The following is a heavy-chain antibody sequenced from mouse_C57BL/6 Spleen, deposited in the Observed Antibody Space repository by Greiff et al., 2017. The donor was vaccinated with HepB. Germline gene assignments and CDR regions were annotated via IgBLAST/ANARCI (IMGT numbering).Heavy chain of an antibody. Sequence: VQLQQPGAELVKPGASVKLSCKASGYTFTSYWMHWVKQRPGQGLEWIGMIHPNSGSTNYNEKFKSKATLTVDKSSSTAYMQLSSLTSEDTAVYYCARWYGGYDVGAMDYWGQGTSVTVSS. V-gene: IGHV1-64*01. CDR1: GYTFTSYW. CDR2: IHPNSGST. D-gene: IGHD2-2*01. J-gene: IGHJ4*01. CDR3: ARWYGGYDVGAMDY.